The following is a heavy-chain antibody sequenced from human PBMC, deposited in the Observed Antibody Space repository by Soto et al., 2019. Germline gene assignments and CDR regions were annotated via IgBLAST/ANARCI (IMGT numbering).Heavy chain of an antibody. CDR1: GFTFSSYA. J-gene: IGHJ4*02. CDR2: ISGSGGST. CDR3: AKDRVVAATQPFDY. V-gene: IGHV3-23*01. Sequence: EVQLLESGGGLVQPGGSLRLSCGASGFTFSSYAMSWVRQAPGKGPEWVSAISGSGGSTYYADSVKGRFTISRDNSKNTLYLQMNSLRAKDTAVYYCAKDRVVAATQPFDYWVQGTLVTVSS. D-gene: IGHD2-15*01.